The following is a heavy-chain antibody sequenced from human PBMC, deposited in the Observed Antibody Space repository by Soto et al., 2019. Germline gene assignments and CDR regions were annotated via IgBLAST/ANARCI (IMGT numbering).Heavy chain of an antibody. CDR1: GYSFTTYG. D-gene: IGHD2-8*01. J-gene: IGHJ4*02. CDR2: ISTYNGDT. CDR3: ARTEGRSTRGDY. V-gene: IGHV1-18*01. Sequence: QVQLVQSGAEVKKPGASVRVSCKASGYSFTTYGVTWVRQAPGQGLEWMGWISTYNGDTRVAQQHQGRVTLTPDTSTNAAHMELRSLRSDDTAIYYCARTEGRSTRGDYWGQGTLVTVSS.